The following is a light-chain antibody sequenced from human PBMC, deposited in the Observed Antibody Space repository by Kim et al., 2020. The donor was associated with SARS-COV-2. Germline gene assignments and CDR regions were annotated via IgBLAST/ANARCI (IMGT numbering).Light chain of an antibody. Sequence: GQTVTISCTGTSSDVGGYNYVSWYHQHAGKAPKLMIYDVSKRPSGVPDRFSGSKSGNTASLTISGLQAEDEADYYCCSYAGSYTFVFGTGTKVTVL. J-gene: IGLJ1*01. CDR3: CSYAGSYTFV. CDR1: SSDVGGYNY. CDR2: DVS. V-gene: IGLV2-11*01.